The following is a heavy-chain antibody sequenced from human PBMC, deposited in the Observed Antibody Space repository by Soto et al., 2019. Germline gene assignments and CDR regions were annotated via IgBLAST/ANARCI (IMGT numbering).Heavy chain of an antibody. J-gene: IGHJ4*02. CDR3: ARASWNDYDYVWGSYRAGTFDY. CDR2: IYYSGST. D-gene: IGHD3-16*02. V-gene: IGHV4-30-4*01. CDR1: GGSISSGDYY. Sequence: QVQLQESGPGLVKPSQTLSLTCTVYGGSISSGDYYWSWIRQPPGKGLEWIGYIYYSGSTYYNPSLQSRGTISVDTSNNQFSLKLSSLTAADTSVYYCARASWNDYDYVWGSYRAGTFDYWGQGTLVTVSS.